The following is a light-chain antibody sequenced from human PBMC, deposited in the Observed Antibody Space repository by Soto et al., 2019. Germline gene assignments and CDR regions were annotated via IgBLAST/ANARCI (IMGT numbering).Light chain of an antibody. CDR3: QQSSNWPPVT. V-gene: IGKV3-11*01. J-gene: IGKJ4*01. Sequence: EIVLTQSPATLSLSPGERATLSCRASQSVSSYLAWYQQKPGQAPRLLIYDASNRATGFPARFSGSGSGTEFTLTISSLEPEDFAIYYCQQSSNWPPVTFGGGTKVEIK. CDR2: DAS. CDR1: QSVSSY.